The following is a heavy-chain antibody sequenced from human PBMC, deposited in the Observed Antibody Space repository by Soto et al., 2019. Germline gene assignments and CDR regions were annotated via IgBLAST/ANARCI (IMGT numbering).Heavy chain of an antibody. CDR1: GGSISSGGYS. CDR2: IYHSGST. J-gene: IGHJ5*02. CDR3: ARPAVRTNKRIAVAGRGGWFDP. Sequence: SETLSLTCAVSGGSISSGGYSWSWIRQPPGKGLEWIGYIYHSGSTYDNPSLKSRLTISVDTSKNQFSLKLSSVTAADTAVYYCARPAVRTNKRIAVAGRGGWFDPWGQGTLVTVSS. D-gene: IGHD6-19*01. V-gene: IGHV4-30-2*01.